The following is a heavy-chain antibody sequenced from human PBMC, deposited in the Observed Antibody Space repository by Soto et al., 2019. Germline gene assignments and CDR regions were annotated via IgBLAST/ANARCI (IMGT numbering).Heavy chain of an antibody. CDR2: IYPGDSDA. D-gene: IGHD4-17*01. Sequence: GESLKISCKGSGYSFSTYWISWVRQMPGKGLEWMGIIYPGDSDARYSPSFQGQVSISADKSISTAYLQWSSLKASDTAMYYCTRLEQVDYGDYGSCHYWGQGTQVTVSS. V-gene: IGHV5-51*01. CDR3: TRLEQVDYGDYGSCHY. CDR1: GYSFSTYW. J-gene: IGHJ4*02.